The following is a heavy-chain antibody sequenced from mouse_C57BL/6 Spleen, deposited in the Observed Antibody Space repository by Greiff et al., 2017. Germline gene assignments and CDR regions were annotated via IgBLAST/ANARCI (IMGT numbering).Heavy chain of an antibody. CDR3: ARQDRGYWYFDG. V-gene: IGHV5-17*01. Sequence: EVMLVESGGGLVKPGGSLKLSCAASGFTFSDYGMHWVRQAPEKGLEWVAYISSGSSTNYYAYTVKGRFTISRDNAKNTLFLQLTSLRSEDTAMYYCARQDRGYWYFDGWGTGTTVTVSS. D-gene: IGHD3-3*01. CDR2: ISSGSSTN. CDR1: GFTFSDYG. J-gene: IGHJ1*03.